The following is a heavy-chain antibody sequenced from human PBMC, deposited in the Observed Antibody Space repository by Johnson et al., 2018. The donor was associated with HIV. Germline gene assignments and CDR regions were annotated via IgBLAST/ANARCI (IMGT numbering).Heavy chain of an antibody. D-gene: IGHD2-15*01. CDR1: GFTVSSNY. V-gene: IGHV3-66*01. CDR3: ARDRRVSREGYCSGGTCYPYIAYPYAFDS. CDR2: LYSGGST. Sequence: VQLVESGGGLVQSGGSLRLSCAASGFTVSSNYMNWVRQAPGKGLAWVSVLYSGGSTYSADSVKARCTLSSDTSNNTLYLHLNSLSAEDTAVYYCARDRRVSREGYCSGGTCYPYIAYPYAFDSWGQGTMVTVSS. J-gene: IGHJ3*02.